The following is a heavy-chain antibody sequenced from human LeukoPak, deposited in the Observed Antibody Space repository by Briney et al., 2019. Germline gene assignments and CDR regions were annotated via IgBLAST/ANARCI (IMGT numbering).Heavy chain of an antibody. V-gene: IGHV4-39*01. CDR1: GGSISGSSYY. CDR3: ARLGAYSGSGDY. D-gene: IGHD5-12*01. J-gene: IGHJ4*02. CDR2: IYYSGNT. Sequence: TSETLSLTCTVSGGSISGSSYYWGWIRQPPGKGLEWIGNIYYSGNTYYNPSLRSRFTISVDTSKNQFSLKLSSVTAADTAVYYCARLGAYSGSGDYWGRGTLVTVSS.